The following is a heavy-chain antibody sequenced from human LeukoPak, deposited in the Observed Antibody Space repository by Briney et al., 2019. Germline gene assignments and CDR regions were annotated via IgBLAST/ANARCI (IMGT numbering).Heavy chain of an antibody. D-gene: IGHD6-6*01. CDR1: GFSLSTSGVG. CDR3: AHRRGAARPQYYFDY. Sequence: SGPTLVNPTQTLTLTCTFSGFSLSTSGVGVGWIRQPPGKALEWLALIYWDDDKRYSPSLKSRLTITKDTSKNQVVLTMNNMDPVDTATYYCAHRRGAARPQYYFDYWGQGTLVTISS. CDR2: IYWDDDK. V-gene: IGHV2-5*02. J-gene: IGHJ4*02.